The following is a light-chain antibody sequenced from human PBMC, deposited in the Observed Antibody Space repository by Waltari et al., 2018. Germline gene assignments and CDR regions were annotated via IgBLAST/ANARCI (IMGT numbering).Light chain of an antibody. CDR3: QQCYSAPPT. V-gene: IGKV4-1*01. CDR2: WAS. Sequence: DIVMTQSPDSLAVSLGERAPINCNSSQSVLYSSNNRNYLTWYQQKPGQPPKMIIYWASTRESGVPDRFSGSGSGTDFTLTISSLQAEDVAVYYCQQCYSAPPTFGQGTKLEIK. J-gene: IGKJ2*01. CDR1: QSVLYSSNNRNY.